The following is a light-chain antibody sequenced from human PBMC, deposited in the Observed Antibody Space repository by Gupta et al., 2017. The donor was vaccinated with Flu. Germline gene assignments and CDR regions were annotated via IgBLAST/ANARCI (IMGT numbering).Light chain of an antibody. J-gene: IGKJ1*01. CDR1: QSVSSSY. Sequence: PGERVTLSCRASQSVSSSYLTWYQQKPGQAPRLLIYGASTRATSIPARFSGSGSETDFTLTISSLQPEDFAVYYCQQDYNLRTFGQGTKVEIK. CDR2: GAS. CDR3: QQDYNLRT. V-gene: IGKV3-7*04.